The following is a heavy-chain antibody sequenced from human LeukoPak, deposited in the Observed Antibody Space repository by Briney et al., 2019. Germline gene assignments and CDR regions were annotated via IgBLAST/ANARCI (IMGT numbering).Heavy chain of an antibody. CDR3: ARDQYSDSPADY. J-gene: IGHJ4*02. Sequence: GGSLRLSCAAPGFTFSSYWMHWVRQAPGQGLVWVSRINSDGSSTSYADSVKGRFTISRDNAKNTLYLQMNSLRAEDTAVYYCARDQYSDSPADYWGQGTLVTVSS. CDR2: INSDGSST. CDR1: GFTFSSYW. D-gene: IGHD2-15*01. V-gene: IGHV3-74*01.